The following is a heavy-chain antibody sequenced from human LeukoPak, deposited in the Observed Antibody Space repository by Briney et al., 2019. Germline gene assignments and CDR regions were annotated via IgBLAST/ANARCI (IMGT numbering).Heavy chain of an antibody. CDR1: GFTFTDYT. V-gene: IGHV3-30-3*01. CDR2: ISYDGNNK. Sequence: SGGSLRLSCAASGFTFTDYTMPWVRQAPGKGLEWLTLISYDGNNKFYADSVKGRFTISRDNSKKTLFLQMNSLRAEDTALYYCARDYCSRTSCLGMDVWGRGTTVTVSS. CDR3: ARDYCSRTSCLGMDV. D-gene: IGHD2-2*01. J-gene: IGHJ6*02.